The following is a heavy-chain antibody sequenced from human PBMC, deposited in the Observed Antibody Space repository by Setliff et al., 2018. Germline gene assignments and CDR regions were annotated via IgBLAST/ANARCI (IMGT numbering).Heavy chain of an antibody. CDR3: ATLREYYYDSSGLFGAFDI. CDR2: IYYSGST. CDR1: GGSISSSSYY. J-gene: IGHJ3*02. V-gene: IGHV4-39*01. Sequence: SETLSLTCTVSGGSISSSSYYWGWIRQPPGKGLEWIGSIYYSGSTYYNPSLKSRVTISVDTSRNQFSLKLSSVTAADTAVYYCATLREYYYDSSGLFGAFDIWGQGTMVTVSS. D-gene: IGHD3-22*01.